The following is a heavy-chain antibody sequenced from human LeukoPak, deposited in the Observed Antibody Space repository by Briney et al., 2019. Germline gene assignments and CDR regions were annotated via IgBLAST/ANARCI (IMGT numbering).Heavy chain of an antibody. J-gene: IGHJ4*02. CDR1: GFLFRNAW. D-gene: IGHD3-10*01. V-gene: IGHV3-15*04. Sequence: GGALRLSCAAPGFLFRNAWMSWLRPAPRKGVDGVGRIDRKTDGGTTDYTPPVKGRFIISRDESKNTVYLEMKSLESEDSAVYYCTVYFGESLSAYSGQGVLVTVSS. CDR3: TVYFGESLSAY. CDR2: IDRKTDGGTT.